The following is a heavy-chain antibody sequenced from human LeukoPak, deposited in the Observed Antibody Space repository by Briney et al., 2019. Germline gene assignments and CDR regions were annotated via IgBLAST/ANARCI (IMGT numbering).Heavy chain of an antibody. CDR2: IYSGGDT. Sequence: GGSLRLSCVASGXTVSTNYMAWVRQAPGKGLEWVSGIYSGGDTYYAGSVKGRFTISRDSSKNTLYLQMSSLRAEDTAMYFCARDLAVWGQGTMVAVSS. J-gene: IGHJ3*01. CDR3: ARDLAV. CDR1: GXTVSTNY. V-gene: IGHV3-53*01.